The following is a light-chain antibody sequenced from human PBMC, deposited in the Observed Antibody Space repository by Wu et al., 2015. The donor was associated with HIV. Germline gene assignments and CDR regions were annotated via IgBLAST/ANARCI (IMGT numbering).Light chain of an antibody. J-gene: IGKJ2*01. CDR2: GAS. Sequence: EIVLTQSPGTLSLSPGERATLSCRASQDVLYDYFAWYQQKPGQAPRLLIYGASNRATGIPQRFSGSGSGTYFTLTINRLEPEDFAVYYCQQYVDSPVTFGQGT. V-gene: IGKV3-20*01. CDR3: QQYVDSPVT. CDR1: QDVLYDY.